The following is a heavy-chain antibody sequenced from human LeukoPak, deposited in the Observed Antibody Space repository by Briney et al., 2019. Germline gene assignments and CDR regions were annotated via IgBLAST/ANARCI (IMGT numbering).Heavy chain of an antibody. Sequence: SETLSLTCAVYGGSFSGYYWSWIRQPPGKGLEWIGEINHSGSTNYNPSLKSRVTISVDTSKNQFSLKLSSVTAADTAVYYCARRSVVPTMVRGVPTYYYYYMDVWGKGTTVTVSS. CDR1: GGSFSGYY. V-gene: IGHV4-34*01. J-gene: IGHJ6*03. D-gene: IGHD3-10*01. CDR2: INHSGST. CDR3: ARRSVVPTMVRGVPTYYYYYMDV.